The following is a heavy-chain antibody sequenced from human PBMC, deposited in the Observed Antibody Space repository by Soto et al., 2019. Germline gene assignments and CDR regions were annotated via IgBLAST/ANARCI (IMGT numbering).Heavy chain of an antibody. CDR3: ARGGGRLLWFGELPYGMDF. D-gene: IGHD3-10*01. CDR1: GYTFTSHD. CDR2: MNPNSGNT. Sequence: ASVNGSCKASGYTFTSHDINWVRQATGQGLEWMGWMNPNSGNTGYAQKFQGRVTMTRNTSISTAYMELSSLRSEDTAVYYCARGGGRLLWFGELPYGMDFWGQGTTVIVSS. J-gene: IGHJ6*02. V-gene: IGHV1-8*01.